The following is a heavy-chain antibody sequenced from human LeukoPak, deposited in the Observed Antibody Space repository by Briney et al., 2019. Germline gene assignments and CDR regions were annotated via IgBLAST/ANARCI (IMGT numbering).Heavy chain of an antibody. Sequence: PSETLSLTCTVSGGSISSYYWSWIRQPPGKGLEWNGYIYYSGSTNYNPSLKSRVTISVDTSKNQFSLKLSSVTAADTAVYYCARRNGQLIGYFDYWGQGTLVTVSS. D-gene: IGHD5-18*01. J-gene: IGHJ4*02. CDR1: GGSISSYY. CDR2: IYYSGST. CDR3: ARRNGQLIGYFDY. V-gene: IGHV4-59*08.